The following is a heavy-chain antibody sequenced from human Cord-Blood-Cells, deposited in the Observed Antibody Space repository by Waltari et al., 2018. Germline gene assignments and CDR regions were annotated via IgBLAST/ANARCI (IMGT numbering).Heavy chain of an antibody. CDR1: GFTVSSNY. CDR3: ARERREYYDSSGYYFDY. CDR2: ICSGGST. V-gene: IGHV3-53*01. D-gene: IGHD3-22*01. Sequence: EVQLVVSGGGLIQHGGSLRLSCAASGFTVSSNYMSWVRQAPGKGLEWVSVICSGGSTYYADSVKGRFTISRDNSKNTLYLQMNSLRAEDTAVYYCARERREYYDSSGYYFDYWGQGTLVTVSS. J-gene: IGHJ4*02.